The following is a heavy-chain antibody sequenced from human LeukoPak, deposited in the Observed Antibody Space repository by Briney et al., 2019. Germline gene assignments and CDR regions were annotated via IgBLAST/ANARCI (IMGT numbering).Heavy chain of an antibody. Sequence: GSLRLSFAASGFTFSSYGMHWVRQAPGKGLEWVAVIWYDGSNKYYADSVKGRFTISRDNSKNTLYLQMNSLRAEDTAVYYCARDNYGMDVWGQGTTVTVSS. CDR1: GFTFSSYG. CDR3: ARDNYGMDV. CDR2: IWYDGSNK. J-gene: IGHJ6*02. V-gene: IGHV3-33*01.